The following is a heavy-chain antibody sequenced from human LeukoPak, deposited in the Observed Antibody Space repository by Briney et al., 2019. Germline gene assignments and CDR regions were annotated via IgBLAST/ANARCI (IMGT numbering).Heavy chain of an antibody. Sequence: SETLSLTCTVSGGSIRNSNYYWGWIRQPPGKGLEWIGSIFYDGSSDYNPSLKSRVTISVDTSKNKFSLKVKSVTAADTAVYFCARYYGSGRDAEYWGQGTLVTVSS. CDR1: GGSIRNSNYY. CDR2: IFYDGSS. CDR3: ARYYGSGRDAEY. J-gene: IGHJ4*02. D-gene: IGHD3-10*01. V-gene: IGHV4-39*01.